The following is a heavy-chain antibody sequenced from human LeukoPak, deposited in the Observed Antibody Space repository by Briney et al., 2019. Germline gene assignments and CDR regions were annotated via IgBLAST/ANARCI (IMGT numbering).Heavy chain of an antibody. J-gene: IGHJ4*02. D-gene: IGHD6-13*01. CDR1: GGTFSSYA. V-gene: IGHV1-69*01. CDR3: ARDLVAAAGFDY. CDR2: IIPIFGTA. Sequence: SVKVSCTASGGTFSSYAISWVRQAPGQGLEWMGGIIPIFGTANYAQKFQGRVTITADESTSTAYMELSSLRSEDTAVYYCARDLVAAAGFDYWGQGTLVTVSS.